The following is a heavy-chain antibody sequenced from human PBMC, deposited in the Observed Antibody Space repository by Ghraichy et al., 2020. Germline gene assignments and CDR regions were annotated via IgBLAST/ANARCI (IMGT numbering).Heavy chain of an antibody. J-gene: IGHJ6*02. V-gene: IGHV1-18*01. CDR1: GYTFTSYG. D-gene: IGHD2-2*01. Sequence: ASVKVSCKASGYTFTSYGISWVRQAPGQGLEWMGWISAYNGNTNYAQKLQGRVTMTTDTSTSTAYMELRSLRSDDTAVYYCARGQGYCSSTSCPWDYYYGMDVWGQGTTVTVSS. CDR2: ISAYNGNT. CDR3: ARGQGYCSSTSCPWDYYYGMDV.